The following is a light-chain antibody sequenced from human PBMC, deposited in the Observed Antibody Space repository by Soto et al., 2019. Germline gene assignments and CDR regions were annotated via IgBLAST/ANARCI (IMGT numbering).Light chain of an antibody. V-gene: IGKV1-39*01. Sequence: IQMTQSPSPLSASVGDRITITCRASQSIVTYLNWYLQKPGKAPKLLIYAASNLQSGVPSRFSGSGSGTDFTLTISSLQPEDFATYFCQQSYSTPPWTFGQGTKVDIK. J-gene: IGKJ1*01. CDR2: AAS. CDR1: QSIVTY. CDR3: QQSYSTPPWT.